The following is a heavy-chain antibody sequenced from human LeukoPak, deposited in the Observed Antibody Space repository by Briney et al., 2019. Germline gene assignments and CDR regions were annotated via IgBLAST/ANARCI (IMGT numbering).Heavy chain of an antibody. CDR2: IYWNDDK. CDR3: AHIHITYYYGSGTPLGAFDI. J-gene: IGHJ3*02. CDR1: GFSLTTSGVG. D-gene: IGHD3-10*01. V-gene: IGHV2-5*01. Sequence: SGPTLVKPTQTLTLTCTFSGFSLTTSGVGVGWVRQPPGKALEWFALIYWNDDKRYRSSLKSRLTITKDTSKNQVVLTMTNMDPVDTATYYCAHIHITYYYGSGTPLGAFDIRGQGTMVTVSS.